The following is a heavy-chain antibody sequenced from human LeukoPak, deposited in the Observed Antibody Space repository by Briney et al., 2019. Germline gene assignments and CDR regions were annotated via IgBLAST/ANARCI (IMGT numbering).Heavy chain of an antibody. V-gene: IGHV3-21*01. Sequence: GRSLRLSCAAAGFTVSNDNMNWVRQAPGKGLEWVSSISSSSSYIYYADSVKGRFTISRDNAKNSLYLQMNSLRAEDTAVYYCARSELGYIYHYMDVWGKGTTVTISS. J-gene: IGHJ6*03. D-gene: IGHD3-10*01. CDR1: GFTVSNDN. CDR3: ARSELGYIYHYMDV. CDR2: ISSSSSYI.